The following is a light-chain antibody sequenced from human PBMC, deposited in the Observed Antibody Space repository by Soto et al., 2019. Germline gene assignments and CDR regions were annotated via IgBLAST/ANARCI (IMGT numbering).Light chain of an antibody. CDR2: RNN. J-gene: IGLJ2*01. Sequence: QAVVTQPPSASGTPGQRVTISCSGSSSNIGSNYVYWYQQLPGTAPKLLIYRNNQRPSGVPDRFSGSKSGPSASLAISGLRSEVEADYYCAAGDDSLSGRVVFGGGTKLTVL. V-gene: IGLV1-47*01. CDR3: AAGDDSLSGRVV. CDR1: SSNIGSNY.